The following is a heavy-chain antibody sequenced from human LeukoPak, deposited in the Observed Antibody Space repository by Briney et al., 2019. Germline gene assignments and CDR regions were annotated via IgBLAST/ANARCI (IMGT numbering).Heavy chain of an antibody. CDR2: INPSGGST. D-gene: IGHD3-22*01. CDR1: GYTFTSYY. V-gene: IGHV1-46*01. J-gene: IGHJ6*03. Sequence: ASVKVSCKASGYTFTSYYMHWVRQAPGQGLVWMGIINPSGGSTSYAQKFQGRVTMTRDMSTSTVYMELSSLRSEDTAVYYCARAAYYCDSSGYYYVRYMDVWGKGTTVTVSS. CDR3: ARAAYYCDSSGYYYVRYMDV.